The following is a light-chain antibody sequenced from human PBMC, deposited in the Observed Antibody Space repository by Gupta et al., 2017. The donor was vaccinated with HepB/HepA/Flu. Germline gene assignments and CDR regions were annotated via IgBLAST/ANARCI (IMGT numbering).Light chain of an antibody. V-gene: IGLV1-47*01. CDR3: ASWDDSLNGPL. Sequence: QSVLTQPPSASGTPGQSVPISCSGSSSNIGSNSVYWYQQFPGAAPKLLIYRNSHRPSGVPDRFSGSKSGTSASLAISGLRSEDEADYHCASWDDSLNGPLFGGGTKLTVL. CDR2: RNS. CDR1: SSNIGSNS. J-gene: IGLJ2*01.